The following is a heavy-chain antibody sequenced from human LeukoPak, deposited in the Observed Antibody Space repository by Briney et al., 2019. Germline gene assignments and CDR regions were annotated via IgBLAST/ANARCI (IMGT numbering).Heavy chain of an antibody. Sequence: PGGSLRLSCTASGFTFGDYAMSWFRQAPWKGLEWVGFIRSKAYGGTTEYAASVKGRFTISRDDSKSIAYLQMNSLKTEDTAVYYCTRYPSGYYPYYFDYWGQGTLVTASS. D-gene: IGHD3-22*01. CDR1: GFTFGDYA. CDR2: IRSKAYGGTT. J-gene: IGHJ4*02. V-gene: IGHV3-49*03. CDR3: TRYPSGYYPYYFDY.